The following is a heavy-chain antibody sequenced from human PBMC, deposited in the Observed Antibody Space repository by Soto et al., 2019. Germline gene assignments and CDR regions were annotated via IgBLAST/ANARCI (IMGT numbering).Heavy chain of an antibody. D-gene: IGHD3-9*01. J-gene: IGHJ3*01. V-gene: IGHV3-33*01. CDR2: IWYDGSNK. CDR3: ARGAYLRYFDSLL. Sequence: SLRLSCSASGFTVSSYGMHWVRQAPGKGLEWVAVIWYDGSNKYYADSVKGRFTISRDNSKNTLYLQMNSLRAEDTAVYYCARGAYLRYFDSLLWGQGTMVTVSS. CDR1: GFTVSSYG.